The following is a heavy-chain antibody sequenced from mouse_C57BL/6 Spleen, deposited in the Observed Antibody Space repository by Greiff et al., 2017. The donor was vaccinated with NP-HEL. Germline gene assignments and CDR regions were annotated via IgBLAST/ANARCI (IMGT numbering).Heavy chain of an antibody. CDR1: GYTFTDYY. V-gene: IGHV1-26*01. CDR3: AREGYYGTVDY. CDR2: INPNNGGT. J-gene: IGHJ2*01. D-gene: IGHD1-1*01. Sequence: EVQLQQSGPELVKPGASVKISCKASGYTFTDYYMNWVKQSHGKSLEWIGDINPNNGGTSYNQKFKGKATLTVDKSSSTAYMELRSLTSEDSAVYYCAREGYYGTVDYWGQGTTLTVSS.